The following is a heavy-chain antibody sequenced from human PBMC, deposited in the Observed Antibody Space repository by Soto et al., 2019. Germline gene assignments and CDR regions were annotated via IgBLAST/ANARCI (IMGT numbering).Heavy chain of an antibody. J-gene: IGHJ6*02. V-gene: IGHV4-59*01. CDR1: GVTISNYD. Sequence: PSETLCLTCAVSGVTISNYDWSWIRQSPGRGLEWIGYNHYSGGTNYNPSLKSRVTISVDTSKNQFLLKLTSVTAADTAVYYCARAPGYYYYGMDVWGQGTTVTVSS. CDR3: ARAPGYYYYGMDV. CDR2: NHYSGGT.